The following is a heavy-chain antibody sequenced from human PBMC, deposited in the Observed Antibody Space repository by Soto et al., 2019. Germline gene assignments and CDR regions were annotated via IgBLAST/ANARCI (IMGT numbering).Heavy chain of an antibody. CDR3: ARPLTRYCSSTSCHHDNWFDP. V-gene: IGHV3-30*07. Sequence: GGSLRLSCAASGFTFSSYGMHWVRQAPGKGLEWVAVISYNGSNKYYADSVKGRFTISRDNAKNTLYLQMNSLRAEDTAVYYCARPLTRYCSSTSCHHDNWFDPWGQGTLVTVSS. J-gene: IGHJ5*02. D-gene: IGHD2-2*01. CDR1: GFTFSSYG. CDR2: ISYNGSNK.